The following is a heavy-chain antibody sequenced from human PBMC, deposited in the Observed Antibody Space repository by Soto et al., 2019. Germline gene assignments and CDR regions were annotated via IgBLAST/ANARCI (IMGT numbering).Heavy chain of an antibody. J-gene: IGHJ3*02. D-gene: IGHD3-16*02. Sequence: QVQLVQSGAEVKKPGSSVKVSCKASGDTFSSYTISWVRQAPGQGLEWMGRIIPILGIANYAQKLQGRVTITADKSTNSGYMKVSSLRSEATAVYYCARVIFDDYVCGCYRERVGGFDIWGQGTMVTVSS. CDR1: GDTFSSYT. CDR3: ARVIFDDYVCGCYRERVGGFDI. CDR2: IIPILGIA. V-gene: IGHV1-69*02.